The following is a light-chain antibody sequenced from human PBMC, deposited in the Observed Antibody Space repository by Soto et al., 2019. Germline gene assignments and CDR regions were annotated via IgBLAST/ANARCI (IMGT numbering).Light chain of an antibody. CDR3: QQYGSSPGT. V-gene: IGKV3-20*01. CDR1: QSVSSSY. CDR2: GAS. J-gene: IGKJ1*01. Sequence: VLTQSPATLSLSPGERATLSCRASQSVSSSYLAWYQQKPGQAPRLLIYGASSRATGLPDRFSGSGSGTDVTLPIIRLQPEDVVVYYCQQYGSSPGTFGQGTKVDIK.